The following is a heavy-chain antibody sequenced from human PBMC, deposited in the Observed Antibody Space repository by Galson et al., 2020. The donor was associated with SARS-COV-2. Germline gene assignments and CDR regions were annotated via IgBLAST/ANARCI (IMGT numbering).Heavy chain of an antibody. Sequence: ETSETLSLTCTVSGGSISSGGYYWSWIRQHPGKGLEWLGYNYYSGSTYYNPSLKSRVTISVDTSKNQFSLKLSSVTAADTAVYYCARAKRITIFGVVLYFDYWGQGTLVTVSS. D-gene: IGHD3-3*01. CDR3: ARAKRITIFGVVLYFDY. CDR2: NYYSGST. V-gene: IGHV4-30-4*08. CDR1: GGSISSGGYY. J-gene: IGHJ4*02.